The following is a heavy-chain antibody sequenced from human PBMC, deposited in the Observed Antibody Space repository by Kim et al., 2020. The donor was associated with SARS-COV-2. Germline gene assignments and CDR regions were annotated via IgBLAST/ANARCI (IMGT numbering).Heavy chain of an antibody. CDR3: ASTGYSSG. V-gene: IGHV3-48*03. J-gene: IGHJ4*02. CDR2: GSTI. Sequence: GSTIYYADSVKGRFTISRDNAKNSLYLQMNSLRAEDTAVYYCASTGYSSGWGQGTLVTVSS. D-gene: IGHD5-18*01.